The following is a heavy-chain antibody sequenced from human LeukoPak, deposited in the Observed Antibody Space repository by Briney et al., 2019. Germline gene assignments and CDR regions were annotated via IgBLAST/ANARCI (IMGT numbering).Heavy chain of an antibody. CDR1: GGSITNYY. D-gene: IGHD2/OR15-2a*01. J-gene: IGHJ4*02. CDR2: IYYSGST. Sequence: SETLSLTCTVSGGSITNYYWAWIRQPPGKGLEWIGYIYYSGSTNYNPSLKSRVTISVDTSKNQFSLKLSSVTAADTAVYYCARGGFRYFDYWGQGTLVTVSS. V-gene: IGHV4-59*01. CDR3: ARGGFRYFDY.